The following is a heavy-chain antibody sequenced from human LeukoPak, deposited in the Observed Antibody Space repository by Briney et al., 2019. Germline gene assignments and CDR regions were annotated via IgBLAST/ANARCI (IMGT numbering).Heavy chain of an antibody. V-gene: IGHV4-59*12. CDR2: IYYSGST. J-gene: IGHJ4*02. Sequence: SETLSLTCTVSGGSISSYYWSWIRQPPGKGLEWIGYIYYSGSTNYNPSLKSRVTISVDTSKNQFSLKLSSVTATDTAVYYCAKERVTHTEWWGQGTLVTVSS. CDR3: AKERVTHTEW. CDR1: GGSISSYY. D-gene: IGHD3-3*01.